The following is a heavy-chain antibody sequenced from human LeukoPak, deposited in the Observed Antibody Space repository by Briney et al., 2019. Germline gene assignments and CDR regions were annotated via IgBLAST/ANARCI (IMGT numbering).Heavy chain of an antibody. Sequence: PGRSLRLSCAASGFTFSSYAMHWVRQAPGKGLEWVAVISYDGSNKYYADSVKGRFTISRDNSKNTLYLQMNSLTAEDTAVYYCAKNPNRSGWYQDYWGQGTLVTVSS. CDR3: AKNPNRSGWYQDY. J-gene: IGHJ4*02. D-gene: IGHD6-19*01. V-gene: IGHV3-30*04. CDR1: GFTFSSYA. CDR2: ISYDGSNK.